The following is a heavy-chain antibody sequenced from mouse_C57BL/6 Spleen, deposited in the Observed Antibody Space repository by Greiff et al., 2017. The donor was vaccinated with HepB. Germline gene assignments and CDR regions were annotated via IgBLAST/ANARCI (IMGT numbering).Heavy chain of an antibody. J-gene: IGHJ2*01. CDR2: IYPRSGNT. CDR1: GYTFTSYG. D-gene: IGHD1-1*01. Sequence: VQLQQSGAELARPGASVKLSCKASGYTFTSYGISWVKQSTGQGLEWIGEIYPRSGNTYYNEKFKGKATLTADKSSSTAYMELRSLTSEDSAVYFCARGSNGPHFDYWGQGTTLTVSS. CDR3: ARGSNGPHFDY. V-gene: IGHV1-81*01.